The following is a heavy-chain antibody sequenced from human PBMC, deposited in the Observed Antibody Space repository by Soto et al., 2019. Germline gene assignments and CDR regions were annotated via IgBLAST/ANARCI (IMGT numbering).Heavy chain of an antibody. CDR3: ATTDYGDYENAFDI. D-gene: IGHD4-17*01. J-gene: IGHJ3*02. CDR1: GYTLTELS. CDR2: FDPEDGET. Sequence: GVSVKVSCKVSGYTLTELSMRWVRQAPGKGLEWMGGFDPEDGETIYAQKFQGRVTMTEDTSTDTAYMELSSLRSEDTAVYYCATTDYGDYENAFDIWGQGTMVTVSS. V-gene: IGHV1-24*01.